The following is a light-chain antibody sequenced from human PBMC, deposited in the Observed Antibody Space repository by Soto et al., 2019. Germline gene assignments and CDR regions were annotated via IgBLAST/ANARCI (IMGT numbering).Light chain of an antibody. CDR2: GAS. CDR1: QSVSTW. J-gene: IGKJ5*01. CDR3: QQYSTSHIT. V-gene: IGKV1-5*01. Sequence: IQLTQSPSTLSASAGDRATLTCRASQSVSTWLAWYQQRPGQAPRLLIYGASSGASGIPERFSGSGSGTEFTLTISSLEPDDFAMYYCQQYSTSHITFGQGTRLEI.